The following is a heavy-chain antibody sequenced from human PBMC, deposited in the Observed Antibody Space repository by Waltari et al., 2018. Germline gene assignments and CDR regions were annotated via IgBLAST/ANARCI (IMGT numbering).Heavy chain of an antibody. Sequence: VQLVESGGGLVQPGGSLRLSCAASGFTFSSYWMSWVRQAPGKGLEWMGRINPNSGGTNYAQKFQGRVTMTRDTSISTAYMELSRLRSDDTAVYYCARDPSSSWYYFDYWGQGTLVTVSS. V-gene: IGHV1-2*06. CDR1: GFTFSSYW. CDR2: INPNSGGT. J-gene: IGHJ4*02. D-gene: IGHD6-13*01. CDR3: ARDPSSSWYYFDY.